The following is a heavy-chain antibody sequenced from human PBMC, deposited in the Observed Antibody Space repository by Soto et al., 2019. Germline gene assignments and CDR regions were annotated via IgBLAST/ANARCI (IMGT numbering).Heavy chain of an antibody. CDR3: ARYDYNGYYFDY. D-gene: IGHD4-4*01. J-gene: IGHJ4*02. V-gene: IGHV1-69*13. CDR1: GGTFSSYA. Sequence: VKVSCKASGGTFSSYAISWVRQAPGQGLEWMGGIIPIFGTANYAQKFQGRVTITADESTSTVYMELSSLKSEDTAVYYCARYDYNGYYFDYWGQGTLVTVSS. CDR2: IIPIFGTA.